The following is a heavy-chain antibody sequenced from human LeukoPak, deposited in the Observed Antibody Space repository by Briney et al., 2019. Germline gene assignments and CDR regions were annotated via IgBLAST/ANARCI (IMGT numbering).Heavy chain of an antibody. Sequence: GGSLRLSCAASGFTFSGTWMHWVRQPPGKGLVWVARITSDGISTTYAESVKGRFTISRDNAKNTLYLQMNSLRAEDTAVYYCASDWYHAIDYWGQGALVTVSS. D-gene: IGHD2-2*01. CDR3: ASDWYHAIDY. CDR2: ITSDGIST. V-gene: IGHV3-74*03. J-gene: IGHJ4*02. CDR1: GFTFSGTW.